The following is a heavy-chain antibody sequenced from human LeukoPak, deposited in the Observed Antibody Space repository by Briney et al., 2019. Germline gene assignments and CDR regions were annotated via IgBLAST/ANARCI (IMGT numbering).Heavy chain of an antibody. CDR2: ISWSSETI. J-gene: IGHJ4*02. D-gene: IGHD2-2*01. CDR3: VKEGYCSSSSCYREFDY. Sequence: GGSLRLSCAASGFIFDDIAMHWVRQAPGKGLEWVSGISWSSETIGYADSVKGRFSTSRDNAKKSLYLQMDSLKTEDTALYFCVKEGYCSSSSCYREFDYWGQGTLVTVAS. V-gene: IGHV3-9*01. CDR1: GFIFDDIA.